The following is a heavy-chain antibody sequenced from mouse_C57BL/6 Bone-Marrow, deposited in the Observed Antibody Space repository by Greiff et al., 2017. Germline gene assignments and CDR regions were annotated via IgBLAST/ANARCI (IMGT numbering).Heavy chain of an antibody. Sequence: EVQLQQSGPVLVKPGASVKMSCKASGYTFTDYYMNWVKQSHGKSLEWIGVINPYNGGTSYNQKFKGKATLTVAKSSSTAYMELNSLTSEDSAVYYCALYYGKGYYAMDYWGQGTSVTVSS. J-gene: IGHJ4*01. D-gene: IGHD2-1*01. V-gene: IGHV1-19*01. CDR2: INPYNGGT. CDR3: ALYYGKGYYAMDY. CDR1: GYTFTDYY.